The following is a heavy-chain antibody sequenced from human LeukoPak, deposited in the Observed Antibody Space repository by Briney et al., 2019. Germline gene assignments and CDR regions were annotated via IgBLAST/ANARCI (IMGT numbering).Heavy chain of an antibody. CDR2: IWYDGSNK. Sequence: HPGRSLRLSCAASGFTFSSFGMHWVRQAPGKGLEWVAIIWYDGSNKYYADSVQGRFTISRDNSKNTLYLQMNSLRAEDTAVYYCARGEGGHSVNYYFDYWGQGTLVTVSS. J-gene: IGHJ4*02. V-gene: IGHV3-33*01. D-gene: IGHD5/OR15-5a*01. CDR1: GFTFSSFG. CDR3: ARGEGGHSVNYYFDY.